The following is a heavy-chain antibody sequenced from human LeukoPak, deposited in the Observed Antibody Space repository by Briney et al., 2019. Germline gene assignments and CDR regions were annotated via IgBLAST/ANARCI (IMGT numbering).Heavy chain of an antibody. Sequence: PGGSLRLSCAASGFTFSSYGMHWVRQAPGKGLEWVAVIWYDGSNKYSADSVKGRFTISRDNSKNTLYLQMNSLSAEDTAVYYCARDRASRFFDYWGQGTLVTVYS. J-gene: IGHJ4*02. CDR1: GFTFSSYG. V-gene: IGHV3-33*01. CDR2: IWYDGSNK. D-gene: IGHD3-3*01. CDR3: ARDRASRFFDY.